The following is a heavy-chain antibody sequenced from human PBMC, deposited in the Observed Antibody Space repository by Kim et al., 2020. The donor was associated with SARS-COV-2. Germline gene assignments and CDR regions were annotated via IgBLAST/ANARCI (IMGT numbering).Heavy chain of an antibody. CDR2: SEN. V-gene: IGHV3-7*01. Sequence: SENYYVDSVKGRFTISRDNAKNSLYLQMNSLRAEDTAVYYCARGGWYFDYWGQGTLVTVSS. J-gene: IGHJ4*02. D-gene: IGHD6-19*01. CDR3: ARGGWYFDY.